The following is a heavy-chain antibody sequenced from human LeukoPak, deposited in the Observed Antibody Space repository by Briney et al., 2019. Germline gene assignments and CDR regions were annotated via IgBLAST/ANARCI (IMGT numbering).Heavy chain of an antibody. CDR2: IYHSGST. Sequence: PSETLSLTCTVSGYSISSGYYWGWIRQPPGKGLEWIGSIYHSGSTYYNPSLKSRVTISVDTSKNQFSLKLSSVTAADTAVYYCASGQLWFGELDYWGQGTLVTVSS. D-gene: IGHD3-10*01. CDR3: ASGQLWFGELDY. J-gene: IGHJ4*02. CDR1: GYSISSGYY. V-gene: IGHV4-38-2*02.